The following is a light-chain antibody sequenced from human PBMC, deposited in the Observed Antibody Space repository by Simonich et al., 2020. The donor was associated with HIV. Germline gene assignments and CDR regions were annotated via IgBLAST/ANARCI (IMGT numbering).Light chain of an antibody. CDR2: EDS. V-gene: IGLV3-10*01. J-gene: IGLJ2*01. CDR1: ALSKKY. CDR3: YSAADNNRVV. Sequence: SYELTQPPSVSVSPGQTARITCSGDALSKKYAYWYQQKSGQAPVLVIYEDSKRPSGIPETFSGSSSGTMATLTISGAQLEDEADYYCYSAADNNRVVFGGGTKLTVL.